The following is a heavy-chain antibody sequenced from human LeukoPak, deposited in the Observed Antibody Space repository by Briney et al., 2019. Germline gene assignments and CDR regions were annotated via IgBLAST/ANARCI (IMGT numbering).Heavy chain of an antibody. V-gene: IGHV3-21*01. CDR1: RFTFSNYN. D-gene: IGHD4-17*01. Sequence: GGSLRLSCAASRFTFSNYNMNWVRQAPGKGLEWVSSISGSSSYIYYADSVKGRFTISRDNAKNSLYLQMNSLRVEDTAVYYCATATSLDYGDYFFHHWGQGTLVTVSS. J-gene: IGHJ1*01. CDR3: ATATSLDYGDYFFHH. CDR2: ISGSSSYI.